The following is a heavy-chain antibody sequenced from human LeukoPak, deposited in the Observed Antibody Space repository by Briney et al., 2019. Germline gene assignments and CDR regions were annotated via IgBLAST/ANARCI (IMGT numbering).Heavy chain of an antibody. Sequence: GASVKVSCKASGGTFGSYAISWVRQAPGQGLEWRGRIIPILGIANYAQKFQGRVTITAHKSTSTAYMELSSLRSEDTAVYYCATLRNREGGYYDSSGYYLEVEGDYWGQGTLVTVSS. V-gene: IGHV1-69*04. CDR1: GGTFGSYA. CDR2: IIPILGIA. J-gene: IGHJ4*02. CDR3: ATLRNREGGYYDSSGYYLEVEGDY. D-gene: IGHD3-22*01.